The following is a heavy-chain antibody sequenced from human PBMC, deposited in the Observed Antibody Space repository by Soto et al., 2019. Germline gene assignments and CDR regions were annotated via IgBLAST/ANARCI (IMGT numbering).Heavy chain of an antibody. CDR2: LSDSGGSI. D-gene: IGHD6-13*01. J-gene: IGHJ4*02. CDR3: AKVSSSWYAGVFDL. V-gene: IGHV3-23*01. Sequence: EVQMLESGGGLVQPGGSLRLSCTASGFTFSRHAMTWVRQAPGKGLEWVSGLSDSGGSIYYADSVKGRFTISRDNSMNTLYRQMNTLRAEDTAIYYCAKVSSSWYAGVFDLWGKGTLVTVSS. CDR1: GFTFSRHA.